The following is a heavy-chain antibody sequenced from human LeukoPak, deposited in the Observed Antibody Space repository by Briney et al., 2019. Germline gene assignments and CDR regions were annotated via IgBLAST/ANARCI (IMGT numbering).Heavy chain of an antibody. CDR1: GGSISSYY. D-gene: IGHD2-15*01. CDR3: ARGVYCSGGSCYALDY. Sequence: NSSETLSLTCTVSGGSISSYYWSWIRQPPGKGLEWIGYIYYSGSTNYNPSLKSRVTISVDTSKNQFSLKLSSVTAADTAVYYCARGVYCSGGSCYALDYWGQGTLVTVSS. CDR2: IYYSGST. V-gene: IGHV4-59*12. J-gene: IGHJ4*02.